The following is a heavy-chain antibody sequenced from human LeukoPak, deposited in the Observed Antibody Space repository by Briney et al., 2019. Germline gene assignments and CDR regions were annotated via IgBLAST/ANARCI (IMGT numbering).Heavy chain of an antibody. J-gene: IGHJ4*02. V-gene: IGHV4-61*02. CDR1: GGSISSGSFY. D-gene: IGHD3-22*01. Sequence: SETLSLTCTVSGGSISSGSFYWSWIRQTAGKGLKWIGRIYPSGDSQYSPSFRSRATISLDTRNQFSLKLSSVTAADTAVYFCARGYDRNGYQSRGFDYWGQGALVNVSS. CDR3: ARGYDRNGYQSRGFDY. CDR2: IYPSGDS.